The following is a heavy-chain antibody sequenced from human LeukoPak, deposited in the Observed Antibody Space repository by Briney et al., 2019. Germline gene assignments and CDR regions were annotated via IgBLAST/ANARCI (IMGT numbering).Heavy chain of an antibody. J-gene: IGHJ4*02. CDR3: ATVDR. CDR2: IYSSGST. CDR1: GGSISSYY. V-gene: IGHV4-4*07. D-gene: IGHD4-23*01. Sequence: SETLSLTRTVSGGSISSYYCTWIRQPAGKGLEWIGRIYSSGSTNYNPSLKSRVTTSVDTSKNQFSLKLSSVTAADSAVYYCATVDRWGQGTLVTVSS.